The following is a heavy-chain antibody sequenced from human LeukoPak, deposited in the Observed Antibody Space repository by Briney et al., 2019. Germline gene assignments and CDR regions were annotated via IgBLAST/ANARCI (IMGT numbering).Heavy chain of an antibody. CDR3: AKVREVMFRGPQDY. Sequence: HPGGSLRLSCAASGFTFSNYGMHWVRQAPGKGLEWVAVMSYDGNNKYHADSVKGRFTISRDNSQNTLYLQMDSPRADDTAVYYCAKVREVMFRGPQDYWGQGTLVTVSS. D-gene: IGHD3-10*01. CDR1: GFTFSNYG. J-gene: IGHJ4*02. V-gene: IGHV3-30*18. CDR2: MSYDGNNK.